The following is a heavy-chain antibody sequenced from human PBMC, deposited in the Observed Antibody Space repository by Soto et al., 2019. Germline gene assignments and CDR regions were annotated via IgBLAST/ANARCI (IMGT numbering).Heavy chain of an antibody. Sequence: QVQLVQSGAEVKKPGSSVKVSCKASGGTFSSYAISWVRQAPGQGLEWMGGIIPIFGTANYAQKFQGRVTVTPEGSTDHAYMGLSSLRSEDKAGYYCARDRRGSITMVRGVSHGMAVWGQGTQVTVSS. CDR3: ARDRRGSITMVRGVSHGMAV. CDR1: GGTFSSYA. V-gene: IGHV1-69*05. J-gene: IGHJ6*02. CDR2: IIPIFGTA. D-gene: IGHD3-10*01.